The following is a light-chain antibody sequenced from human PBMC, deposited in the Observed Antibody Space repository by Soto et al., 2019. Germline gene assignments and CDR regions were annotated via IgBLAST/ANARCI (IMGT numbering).Light chain of an antibody. J-gene: IGLJ2*01. V-gene: IGLV2-14*01. CDR1: SSDVGGYNY. CDR3: SSYTSSSTPVV. Sequence: QPVLTQPASVSGSPGQSITISCTGTSSDVGGYNYVSWYQQHPGKAPKLMIYEVSNRPSGVSNRFSGSKSGNTASLTISGLQAEDEDDYYCSSYTSSSTPVVFGGGTKVTVL. CDR2: EVS.